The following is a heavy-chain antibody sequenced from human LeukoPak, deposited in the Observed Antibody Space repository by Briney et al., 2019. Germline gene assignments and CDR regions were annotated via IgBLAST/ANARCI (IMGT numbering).Heavy chain of an antibody. CDR1: GGSISSYY. V-gene: IGHV4-59*08. CDR2: IYYSGST. D-gene: IGHD4-17*01. Sequence: SETLSLTCTVSGGSISSYYWNWIRQPPGKGLEWIGYIYYSGSTNYNPSLKSRVTISVDTSKNQFSLKLSSVTAADTAVYYCARHVECFCERDYGAFDIWGQGTMVTVSS. J-gene: IGHJ3*02. CDR3: ARHVECFCERDYGAFDI.